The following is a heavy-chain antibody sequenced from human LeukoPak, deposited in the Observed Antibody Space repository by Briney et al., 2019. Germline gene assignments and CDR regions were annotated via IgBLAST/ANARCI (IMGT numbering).Heavy chain of an antibody. CDR3: ARAPSSPGDWFDP. V-gene: IGHV3-66*02. CDR1: GFTVSSNY. CDR2: IYSDDNT. J-gene: IGHJ5*02. D-gene: IGHD2-2*01. Sequence: GGSLRLSCAASGFTVSSNYMTWVRQAPGKGLEWVSVIYSDDNTYYADSVKGRFTISRDNSKNTLYVQMNSLRIEDTAVYYCARAPSSPGDWFDPWGQGTLVTVSS.